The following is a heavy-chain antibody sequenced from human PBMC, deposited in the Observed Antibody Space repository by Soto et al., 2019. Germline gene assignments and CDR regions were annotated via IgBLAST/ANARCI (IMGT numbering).Heavy chain of an antibody. V-gene: IGHV4-59*08. Sequence: SETLSLTCTVSGGSISSYYWSWIRQPPGKGLEWIGYIYYSGSTNYNPSLKSRVTISVDTSKNQFSLKLSSVTAADTAVYYCASPDSSGYYYFDYWGQGTLVTVSS. CDR2: IYYSGST. CDR3: ASPDSSGYYYFDY. CDR1: GGSISSYY. D-gene: IGHD3-22*01. J-gene: IGHJ4*02.